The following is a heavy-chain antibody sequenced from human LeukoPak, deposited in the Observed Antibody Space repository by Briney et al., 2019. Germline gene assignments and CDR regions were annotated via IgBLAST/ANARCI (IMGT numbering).Heavy chain of an antibody. Sequence: GGSLRLSCAASGFTSSSYWMSWVRQAPGKGLEWVANIKQEGSEKYSVDSVKGRFTISRDNAKNSLYMQMNSLRAEDTAVYYCARVMSASVWRSYGSYYYYYYMDIWGKGTTVTVSS. CDR1: GFTSSSYW. CDR3: ARVMSASVWRSYGSYYYYYYMDI. J-gene: IGHJ6*03. D-gene: IGHD3-16*01. V-gene: IGHV3-7*01. CDR2: IKQEGSEK.